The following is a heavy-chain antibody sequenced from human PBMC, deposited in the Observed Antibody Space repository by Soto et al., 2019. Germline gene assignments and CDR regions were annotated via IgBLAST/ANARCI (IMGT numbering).Heavy chain of an antibody. D-gene: IGHD2-15*01. CDR2: INPNSGGT. CDR1: GYTFTGYY. J-gene: IGHJ4*02. Sequence: GASVKASCKASGYTFTGYYMHWVRQAPGQGLEWMGWINPNSGGTNYAQKFQGRVTMTRDTSISTAYMELSRLRSDDTAVYYCARARSKGGVVAVAAPWDYWGQGTLVTVSS. CDR3: ARARSKGGVVAVAAPWDY. V-gene: IGHV1-2*02.